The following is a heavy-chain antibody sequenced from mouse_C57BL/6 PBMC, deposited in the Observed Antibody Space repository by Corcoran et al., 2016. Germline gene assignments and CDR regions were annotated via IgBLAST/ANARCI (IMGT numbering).Heavy chain of an antibody. V-gene: IGHV1-26*01. D-gene: IGHD2-5*01. CDR1: GYTFTDYY. CDR3: ARGAYSNYEVYCDY. CDR2: INPNNGGT. J-gene: IGHJ2*01. Sequence: EVQLQQSGPELVKPGASVKISCKASGYTFTDYYMNWVKQSHGKSLEWIGDINPNNGGTSYNQKFKGKATLTVDKSSSTAYMELRSLTSEDSAVYYCARGAYSNYEVYCDYWGQGTTLTVSS.